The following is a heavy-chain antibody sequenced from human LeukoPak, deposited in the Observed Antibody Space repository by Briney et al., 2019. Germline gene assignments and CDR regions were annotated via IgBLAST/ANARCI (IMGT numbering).Heavy chain of an antibody. CDR3: ARNKYYYGSGNYGVPNWFDP. Sequence: SETLSLTCTVSGGSISSSSYYWGWIRQPPGKGLEWIGSIYYSGSTYYNPSLKSRVTISVDTSKNQFSLKLSSVTAADTAVYYCARNKYYYGSGNYGVPNWFDPWGQGTLVTVSS. V-gene: IGHV4-39*01. CDR2: IYYSGST. D-gene: IGHD3-10*01. CDR1: GGSISSSSYY. J-gene: IGHJ5*02.